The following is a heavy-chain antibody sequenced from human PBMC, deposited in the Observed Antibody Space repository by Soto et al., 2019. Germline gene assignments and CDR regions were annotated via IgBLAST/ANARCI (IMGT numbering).Heavy chain of an antibody. J-gene: IGHJ4*02. Sequence: PGGSLRLSCAASGFTFSPFWMHWVRQAPGKGLVWVAVINGDASTIIYADSVKGRVTISRDNSKDTVYLQMNSLRAEDTAVYYCAKDTYYYSSSGHYVFDSRGQGSSVIVSS. D-gene: IGHD3-22*01. CDR1: GFTFSPFW. CDR2: INGDASTI. CDR3: AKDTYYYSSSGHYVFDS. V-gene: IGHV3-74*01.